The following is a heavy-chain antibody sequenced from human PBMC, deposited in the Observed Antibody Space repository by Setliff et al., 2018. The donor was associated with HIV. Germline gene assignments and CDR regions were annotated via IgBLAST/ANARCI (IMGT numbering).Heavy chain of an antibody. Sequence: SETLSLTCAVSGFSISSGYYWGWIRQPPGKGLEWIGSIYHSGNTYYMPSLQSRVTISVDMSKNQFSLNLNSVTAADTAVYYCARGQGCGGGCHYAFEMWGQGTMVTVSS. V-gene: IGHV4-38-2*01. CDR3: ARGQGCGGGCHYAFEM. CDR1: GFSISSGYY. CDR2: IYHSGNT. J-gene: IGHJ3*02. D-gene: IGHD2-21*02.